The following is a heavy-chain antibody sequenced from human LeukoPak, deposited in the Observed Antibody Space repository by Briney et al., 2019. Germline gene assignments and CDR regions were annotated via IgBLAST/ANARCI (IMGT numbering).Heavy chain of an antibody. V-gene: IGHV4-34*01. CDR1: GGSFSGYY. J-gene: IGHJ4*02. CDR2: INHSGST. Sequence: PSETLSLTCAVYGGSFSGYYWSWIRQPPGKGLEWIGEINHSGSTNYNPSLKSRVTISVDTSKNQFSLKLSSVTAADTAVYYCARLSGGNSGFDYWGQGTLVTVSS. D-gene: IGHD4-23*01. CDR3: ARLSGGNSGFDY.